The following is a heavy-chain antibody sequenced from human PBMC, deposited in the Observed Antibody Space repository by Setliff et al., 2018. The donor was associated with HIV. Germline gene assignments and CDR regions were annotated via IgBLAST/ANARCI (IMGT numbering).Heavy chain of an antibody. J-gene: IGHJ4*02. Sequence: SETLSLTCTVSGYSIASGYYWGWIRQPPGKGLEWIGSFTQGTSPYYKASLKSRVTISVDTSKNQFSLRLTSVTAADTAVYYCVGDHGGVANYLDFWGQGALVTVSS. D-gene: IGHD4-17*01. CDR3: VGDHGGVANYLDF. V-gene: IGHV4-38-2*02. CDR1: GYSIASGYY. CDR2: FTQGTSP.